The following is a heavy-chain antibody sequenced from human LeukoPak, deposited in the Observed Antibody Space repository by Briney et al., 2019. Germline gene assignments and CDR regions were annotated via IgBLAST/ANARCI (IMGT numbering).Heavy chain of an antibody. D-gene: IGHD2-2*01. CDR2: IIPIFGTA. CDR3: ARERYCSSTSCPGDWFDP. V-gene: IGHV1-69*13. J-gene: IGHJ5*02. Sequence: RASVKVSCKASGGTFSSYAISWVRQAPGQGLEWMGGIIPIFGTANYAQKFQGRVTITADESTSTAYMELSSLRSEDTAVYYCARERYCSSTSCPGDWFDPWGQGTLVTVSS. CDR1: GGTFSSYA.